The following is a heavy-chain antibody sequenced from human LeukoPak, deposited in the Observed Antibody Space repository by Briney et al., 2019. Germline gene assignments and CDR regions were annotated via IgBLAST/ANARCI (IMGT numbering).Heavy chain of an antibody. J-gene: IGHJ6*03. D-gene: IGHD3-3*01. CDR2: MNPNSGNT. V-gene: IGHV1-8*01. CDR3: ARRGKDFWSGYYGGYYYYYMDV. Sequence: ASVKVSCKASGYTFTSYDINWVRQATGQGLEWMGWMNPNSGNTGYAQKFQGRVTMTRNTSISTAYMELSSLRSEDTAVYYCARRGKDFWSGYYGGYYYYYMDVWGKGTTVTVSS. CDR1: GYTFTSYD.